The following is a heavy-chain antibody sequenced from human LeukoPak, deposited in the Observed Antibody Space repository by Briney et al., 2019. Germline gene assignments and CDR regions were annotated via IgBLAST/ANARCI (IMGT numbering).Heavy chain of an antibody. D-gene: IGHD3-3*01. J-gene: IGHJ4*02. CDR1: GFTFSDSA. CDR2: IRSKANNYAT. V-gene: IGHV3-73*01. CDR3: SIFGAADF. Sequence: PGGSLRLSCTASGFTFSDSAMHWVRQASGKGLEWVGRIRSKANNYATTYAESVKGRFIISRDDSKNTAYLQMNSLKTEDTAVYYCSIFGAADFWGQGNLVTVSS.